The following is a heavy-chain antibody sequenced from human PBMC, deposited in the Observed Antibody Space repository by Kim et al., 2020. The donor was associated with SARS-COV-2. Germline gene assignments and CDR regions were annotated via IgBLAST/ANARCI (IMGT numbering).Heavy chain of an antibody. J-gene: IGHJ4*02. V-gene: IGHV3-72*01. CDR2: YTT. Sequence: YTTEYAPSVRGRFTISRDDSKNSLFLQMSSLKSDDTAVYYCVRDRAGAGDYWGQGALVTVSS. CDR3: VRDRAGAGDY.